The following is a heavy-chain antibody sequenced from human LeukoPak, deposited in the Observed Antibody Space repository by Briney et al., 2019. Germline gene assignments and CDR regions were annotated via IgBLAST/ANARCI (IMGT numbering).Heavy chain of an antibody. V-gene: IGHV3-23*01. CDR1: GFTFSSFA. CDR2: ISGSGGST. J-gene: IGHJ5*02. Sequence: PGGSLRLSCAAPGFTFSSFAMYWVRQAPGKGLEWVSSISGSGGSTYYADSVKGRFTISRDNSKNTLYLQMNSLRAEDTAVYSCAKDPRGSHNWLDPWGQGTLVTVSS. CDR3: AKDPRGSHNWLDP. D-gene: IGHD3-10*01.